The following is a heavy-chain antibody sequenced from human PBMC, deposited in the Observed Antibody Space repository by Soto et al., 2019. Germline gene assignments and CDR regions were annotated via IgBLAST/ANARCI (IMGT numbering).Heavy chain of an antibody. D-gene: IGHD2-8*01. V-gene: IGHV3-33*01. CDR3: ARSYFENDAFDV. J-gene: IGHJ3*01. CDR1: AFTFSSYA. CDR2: IWFDESNK. Sequence: QVQLVGSGGDVVQPGRSLTLSCSASAFTFSSYAMHWVRQAPGKGLEWVAVIWFDESNKYYTDSVKGRFAISRDNSKNTLYLQMNSLRAEDTAVYYCARSYFENDAFDVWGQGTLVTVSS.